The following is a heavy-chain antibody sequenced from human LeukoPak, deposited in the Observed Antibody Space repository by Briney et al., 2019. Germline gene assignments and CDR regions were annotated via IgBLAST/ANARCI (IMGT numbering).Heavy chain of an antibody. CDR1: GGSISSGGYY. CDR2: IYYSGST. J-gene: IGHJ4*02. Sequence: PSETLSLTCTVSGGSISSGGYYWSWIRQHPGKGLEWIGYIYYSGSTYYNPSLKSRVTISVDTSKNQFSLQLSSVTAAGPAVYYCGRGVVSSGDRVWGQGTLVTVSS. D-gene: IGHD3-22*01. V-gene: IGHV4-31*03. CDR3: GRGVVSSGDRV.